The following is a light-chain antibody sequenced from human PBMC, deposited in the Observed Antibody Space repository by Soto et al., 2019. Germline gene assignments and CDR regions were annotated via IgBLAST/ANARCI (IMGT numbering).Light chain of an antibody. CDR2: EGS. CDR3: CSYAGSIWV. Sequence: QSVLAQPASVSGSPGQSITISCTGTSSDVGSYNLVSWYQQHPGKAPKLMIYEGSKRPSGVSNRFSGSKSGNTASLTISGLQAEDEADYYCCSYAGSIWVFGGGTKVTLL. CDR1: SSDVGSYNL. V-gene: IGLV2-23*01. J-gene: IGLJ3*02.